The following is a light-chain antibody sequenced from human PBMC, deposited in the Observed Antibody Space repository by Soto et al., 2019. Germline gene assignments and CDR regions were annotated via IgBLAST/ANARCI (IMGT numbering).Light chain of an antibody. CDR3: QQRSNWPIT. Sequence: GLTQSPGTLPLSPLESATLSFRASQTVSITYLTWYQQKPGQAPRLLISGTSTRATGIPDRFSGSGSGTDFTLTISSLEPEDFAVYYCQQRSNWPITFGQGTRLEIK. CDR1: QTVSITY. CDR2: GTS. J-gene: IGKJ5*01. V-gene: IGKV3D-20*02.